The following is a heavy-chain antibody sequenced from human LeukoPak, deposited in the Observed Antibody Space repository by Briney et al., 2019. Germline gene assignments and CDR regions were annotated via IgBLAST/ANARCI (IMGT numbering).Heavy chain of an antibody. J-gene: IGHJ4*02. CDR2: IYSGGST. D-gene: IGHD5-18*01. CDR3: ARGHNYGYKYYFDY. CDR1: GFTFGDYA. Sequence: PGRSLRLSCTASGFTFGDYAMSWFRQAPGKGLEWVSVIYSGGSTYYADSVKGRFTISRDNTKNTLYLQMNSLRAEDTAVYYCARGHNYGYKYYFDYWGQGTLVTVSS. V-gene: IGHV3-53*01.